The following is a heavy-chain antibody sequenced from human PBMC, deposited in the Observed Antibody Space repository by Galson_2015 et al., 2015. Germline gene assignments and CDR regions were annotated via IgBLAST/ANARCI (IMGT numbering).Heavy chain of an antibody. CDR3: ARARNCNDVGIDY. V-gene: IGHV3-53*01. Sequence: SLRLSCAASGFTVSSNYMSWVRQAPGKGLVWVSVIYSGGSTYYADSVKGRFTISRDNSKNTLYLQMNSLRAEDTAVYYCARARNCNDVGIDYWGQGTLVTVSS. J-gene: IGHJ4*02. D-gene: IGHD1-1*01. CDR2: IYSGGST. CDR1: GFTVSSNY.